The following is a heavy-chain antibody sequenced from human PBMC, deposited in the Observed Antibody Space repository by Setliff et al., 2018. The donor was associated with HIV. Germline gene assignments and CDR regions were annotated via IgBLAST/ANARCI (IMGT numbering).Heavy chain of an antibody. V-gene: IGHV4-61*02. Sequence: SETLSLTCTVSGVSISTGVYYWSWIRQPADKALEWIGRISASGSTNYNPSLESRVTLSIDTSDNQFSLKLTSVTAADTAVYYCARVYSRSWFFFDHWGQGILVTVSS. CDR2: ISASGST. CDR3: ARVYSRSWFFFDH. J-gene: IGHJ4*02. D-gene: IGHD6-13*01. CDR1: GVSISTGVYY.